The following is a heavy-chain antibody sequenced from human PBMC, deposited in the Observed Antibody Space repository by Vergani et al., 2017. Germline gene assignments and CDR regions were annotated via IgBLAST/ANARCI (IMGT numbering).Heavy chain of an antibody. D-gene: IGHD1-1*01. CDR2: IYYSGST. Sequence: QVQLQESGPGLVKPSETLSLTCTVSGGSISSYYCNWIRQPPGKGLGMIGNIYYSGSTYYNPSLKSRVTISVDTSKNQFSLKLSSGTAADTAVYYCARDYPLLSTPGTTWDAFDIGGQGTMVTVSS. J-gene: IGHJ3*02. CDR1: GGSISSYY. CDR3: ARDYPLLSTPGTTWDAFDI. V-gene: IGHV4-59*12.